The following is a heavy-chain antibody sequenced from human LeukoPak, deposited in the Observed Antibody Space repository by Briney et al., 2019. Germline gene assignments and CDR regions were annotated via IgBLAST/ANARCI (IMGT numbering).Heavy chain of an antibody. V-gene: IGHV3-7*01. J-gene: IGHJ4*02. CDR2: IKQDGSEK. D-gene: IGHD6-13*01. CDR1: GFPFSSYW. Sequence: GESLKISCAASGFPFSSYWMSWVRQAPGKGLEWVANIKQDGSEKNYVDPVKGRFTISRDNAKNSLYLQVNSLRAEDTAVYYCARDRIAAAGAIVYWGQGALVTVSS. CDR3: ARDRIAAAGAIVY.